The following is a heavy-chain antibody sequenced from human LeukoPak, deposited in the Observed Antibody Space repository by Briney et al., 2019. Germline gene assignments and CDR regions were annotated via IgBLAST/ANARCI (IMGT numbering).Heavy chain of an antibody. CDR2: ISSSSSYI. V-gene: IGHV3-21*01. CDR1: GFTFISYT. J-gene: IGHJ4*02. D-gene: IGHD6-13*01. CDR3: VMLFMGSTNWPDY. Sequence: GGSLRLSCAASGFTFISYTMTWVRQAPGKGLEWVSSISSSSSYIYYADSVRGRFTISRDNAKRSLFLQLNSLRAEDTAVYYCVMLFMGSTNWPDYWAREPWSPSPQ.